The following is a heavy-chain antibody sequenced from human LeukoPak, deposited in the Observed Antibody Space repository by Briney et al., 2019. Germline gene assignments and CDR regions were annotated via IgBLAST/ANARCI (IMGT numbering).Heavy chain of an antibody. J-gene: IGHJ4*02. CDR3: ARTYSGSYYFDY. D-gene: IGHD1-26*01. CDR2: IYYSGST. Sequence: PLETLSLTCTVSGGSISSYYWSWIRQPPGKGLEWIGYIYYSGSTNYNPSLKSRVTISVDTSKNQFSLKLSSVTAADTAVYYCARTYSGSYYFDYWGQGTLVTVSS. CDR1: GGSISSYY. V-gene: IGHV4-59*01.